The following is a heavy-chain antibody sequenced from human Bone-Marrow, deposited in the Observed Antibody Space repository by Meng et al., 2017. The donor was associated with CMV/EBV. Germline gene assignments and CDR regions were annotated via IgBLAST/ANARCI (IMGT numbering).Heavy chain of an antibody. D-gene: IGHD1-26*01. CDR1: GFTFSNYL. CDR2: ITGTDGRT. J-gene: IGHJ4*02. V-gene: IGHV3-23*01. Sequence: ASGFTFSNYLMSWVRQAPGKGLEWVSSITGTDGRTYYADSVKGRFTISRDNAKNSLYLQMNSLRAEDTALYYCARTGGGSYSGDLDYWGQGTLVTVSS. CDR3: ARTGGGSYSGDLDY.